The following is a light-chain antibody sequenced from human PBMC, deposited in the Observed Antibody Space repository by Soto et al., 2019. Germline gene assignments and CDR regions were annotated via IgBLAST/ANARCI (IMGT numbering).Light chain of an antibody. Sequence: IQMTQSPSTLSASVGDSVNITCRASQSISGWLAWYQQKPGKAPKFLIYKASTLQQGVPSRFSGSGFGTEFTLTISSLQPEDFATYYCQQTYSTPRTFGLGTKVEIK. V-gene: IGKV1-5*03. CDR1: QSISGW. CDR3: QQTYSTPRT. CDR2: KAS. J-gene: IGKJ1*01.